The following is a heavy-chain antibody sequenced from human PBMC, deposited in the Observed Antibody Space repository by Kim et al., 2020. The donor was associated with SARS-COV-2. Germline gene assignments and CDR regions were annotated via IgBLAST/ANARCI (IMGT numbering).Heavy chain of an antibody. V-gene: IGHV4-34*01. Sequence: SETLSLTCAVYGGSFSGYYWCWIRQPPGKGLEWIGEINHSGSPNYNPYPKSRVTITVDTSKNQFSLKLSSVTAADAAVYYCARARRPWLVRPIFYYFDYWGQGTLVTVSS. J-gene: IGHJ4*02. CDR3: ARARRPWLVRPIFYYFDY. CDR2: INHSGSP. CDR1: GGSFSGYY. D-gene: IGHD6-19*01.